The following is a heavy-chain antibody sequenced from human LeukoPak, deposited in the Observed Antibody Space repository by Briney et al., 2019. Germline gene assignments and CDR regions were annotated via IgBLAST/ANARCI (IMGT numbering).Heavy chain of an antibody. J-gene: IGHJ3*01. Sequence: SETLSLTCTVSGGSISSGSYYWSWIRQPAGKGLKWIGRIYTSASTNYNPSLKNRVTISVDTSKNQFSLKLSPVTAADTAVYYCARDSLYYRGTVRPTWGQGTMVTVSS. CDR1: GGSISSGSYY. CDR3: ARDSLYYRGTVRPT. CDR2: IYTSAST. D-gene: IGHD4-23*01. V-gene: IGHV4-61*02.